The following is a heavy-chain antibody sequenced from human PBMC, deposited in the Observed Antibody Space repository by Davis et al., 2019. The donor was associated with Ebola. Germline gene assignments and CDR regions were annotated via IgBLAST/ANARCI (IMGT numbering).Heavy chain of an antibody. V-gene: IGHV1-18*01. CDR1: GYTFTSYG. CDR3: AREVQEVVVAANYGPDAFDI. Sequence: AASVKVSCKASGYTFTSYGISWVRQAPGQGLEWMGWISAYNGNTNYAQKLQGRVTMTTDTSTSTAYMELRSLRSDDTAVYYCAREVQEVVVAANYGPDAFDIWSQGTMVTVSS. D-gene: IGHD2-15*01. CDR2: ISAYNGNT. J-gene: IGHJ3*02.